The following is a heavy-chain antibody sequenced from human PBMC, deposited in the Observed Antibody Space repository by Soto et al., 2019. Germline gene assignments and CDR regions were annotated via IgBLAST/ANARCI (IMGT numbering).Heavy chain of an antibody. Sequence: QLQLQESGPGLVKPSETLSLTCTVSGGSISSSSYYWGWIRQPPGKGLEWIGSIYYSGSTYYNPSLKSRVTISVDTSKNQFSLKLSSVTAADTAVYYCTGYCISTSCYGHGLNWFDPWGQGTLVTVSS. D-gene: IGHD2-2*01. CDR1: GGSISSSSYY. J-gene: IGHJ5*02. CDR2: IYYSGST. CDR3: TGYCISTSCYGHGLNWFDP. V-gene: IGHV4-39*01.